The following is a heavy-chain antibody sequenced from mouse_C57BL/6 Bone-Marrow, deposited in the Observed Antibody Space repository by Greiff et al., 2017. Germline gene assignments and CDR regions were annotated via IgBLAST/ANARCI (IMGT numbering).Heavy chain of an antibody. D-gene: IGHD1-1*01. V-gene: IGHV5-6*01. J-gene: IGHJ3*01. CDR1: GFTFSSYG. CDR3: ATYYGSSPAWFAY. CDR2: ISSGGSYT. Sequence: EVQLVESGGDLVKPGGSLKLSCAASGFTFSSYGMSWVRQTPDKRVEWVATISSGGSYTYYPDSVKGRFTISRDNDKNTLYLQMSSLKSEDTAMYYCATYYGSSPAWFAYWGQGTLVTVSA.